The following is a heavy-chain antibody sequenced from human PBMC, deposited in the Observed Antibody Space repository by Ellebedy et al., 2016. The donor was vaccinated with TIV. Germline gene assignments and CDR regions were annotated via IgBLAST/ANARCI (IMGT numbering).Heavy chain of an antibody. J-gene: IGHJ5*02. CDR2: IKPDGGER. V-gene: IGHV3-7*01. CDR1: GFTFSTDW. Sequence: GGSLRLSXAASGFTFSTDWMSWVRQAPGKGLEWVANIKPDGGERLYVDSVKGRFTISRDNAEKSLYLQMNSLRADDTAVYYCVRWARTLGSWGQGTLVTVSS. D-gene: IGHD2-2*01. CDR3: VRWARTLGS.